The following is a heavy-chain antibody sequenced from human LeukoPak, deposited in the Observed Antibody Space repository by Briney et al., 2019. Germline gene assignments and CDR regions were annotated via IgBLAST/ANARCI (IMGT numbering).Heavy chain of an antibody. V-gene: IGHV1-2*02. CDR3: ARVSTSGYRDWLDP. CDR2: INPNSGVT. J-gene: IGHJ5*02. Sequence: VASLKVSCKASGFTFTTYYIHWVRRAPGQGLEWMGWINPNSGVTESAQKFQGRVTMTRDTSTSTAYMELSRLKFDDTAVYYCARVSTSGYRDWLDPWGQGTLVTVSS. CDR1: GFTFTTYY. D-gene: IGHD3-9*01.